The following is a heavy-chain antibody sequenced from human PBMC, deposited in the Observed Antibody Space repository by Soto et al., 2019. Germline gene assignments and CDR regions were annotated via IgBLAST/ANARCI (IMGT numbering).Heavy chain of an antibody. CDR2: IYYSGST. CDR1: GVSISSGGYY. Sequence: PSETLSLTCTVSGVSISSGGYYWSWIRQHPGKGLEWIGYIYYSGSTYYNPSLKSRVTISVDTSKNQFSLRLSSVTAADTAVYYCARGGPRFGELPRFNWFDPWGQGTLVTVSS. CDR3: ARGGPRFGELPRFNWFDP. D-gene: IGHD3-10*01. V-gene: IGHV4-31*03. J-gene: IGHJ5*02.